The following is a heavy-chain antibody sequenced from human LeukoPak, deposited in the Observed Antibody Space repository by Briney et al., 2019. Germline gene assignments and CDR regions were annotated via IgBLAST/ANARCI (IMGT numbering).Heavy chain of an antibody. D-gene: IGHD6-25*01. CDR2: IYYSGST. CDR1: GGSISTSG. Sequence: PSETLSLTCTVSGGSISTSGWTWIRQPPGKGLEWIGDIYYSGSTSYNPSLKSRITISRDTSTKQVSLKVTSVTAADTGAYYCARLGRVAAARPYYDYYSLDVWGQGTTVTVSS. J-gene: IGHJ6*02. CDR3: ARLGRVAAARPYYDYYSLDV. V-gene: IGHV4-59*08.